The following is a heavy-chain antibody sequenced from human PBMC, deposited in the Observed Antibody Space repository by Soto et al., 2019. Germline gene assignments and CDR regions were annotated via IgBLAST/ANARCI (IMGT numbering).Heavy chain of an antibody. V-gene: IGHV5-51*01. Sequence: GSLKISCKGCGYSFTSYWIGWVRQMPGKGLEWMGIIYPGDSDTRYSPSFQGQVTISADKSISTAYLQWSSLKASDTAMYYCARVSSSWYHHSFDYWGQGTLVTVSS. CDR1: GYSFTSYW. J-gene: IGHJ4*02. D-gene: IGHD6-13*01. CDR2: IYPGDSDT. CDR3: ARVSSSWYHHSFDY.